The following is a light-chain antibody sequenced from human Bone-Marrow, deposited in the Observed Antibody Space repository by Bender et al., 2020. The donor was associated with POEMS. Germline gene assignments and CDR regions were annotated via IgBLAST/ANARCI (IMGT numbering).Light chain of an antibody. J-gene: IGLJ3*02. Sequence: QSALTQPRSVSGSPGQSVTISCTGTSSDVGAYNYVSWYQQHPGKAPKLMIYDVSYRPSGVSNRFSGSKSGNTASLTISGLQAEDEADYYCQSYDNRLTGGVFGGGTKLTVL. CDR1: SSDVGAYNY. CDR2: DVS. V-gene: IGLV2-11*01. CDR3: QSYDNRLTGGV.